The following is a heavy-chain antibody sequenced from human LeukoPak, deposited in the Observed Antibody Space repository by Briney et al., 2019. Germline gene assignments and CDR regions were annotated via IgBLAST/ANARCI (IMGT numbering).Heavy chain of an antibody. CDR3: ARGPSYSSSLGFSDY. D-gene: IGHD6-13*01. V-gene: IGHV1-18*01. Sequence: ASVKVSCKASGYTFTSYGISWVRQAPGQGLEWMGWISAYNGNTNYAQKLQGRVTMTTDTSTSTAYMELRSLRSDDTAVYYCARGPSYSSSLGFSDYWGQGTLVTVSS. CDR1: GYTFTSYG. CDR2: ISAYNGNT. J-gene: IGHJ4*02.